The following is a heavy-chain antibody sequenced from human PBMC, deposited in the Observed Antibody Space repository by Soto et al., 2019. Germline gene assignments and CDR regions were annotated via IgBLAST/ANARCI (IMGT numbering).Heavy chain of an antibody. V-gene: IGHV4-39*01. D-gene: IGHD3-3*01. CDR3: ERAINRIFEWFFDY. J-gene: IGHJ4*02. CDR2: IYYSGST. Sequence: PSETLSLTCTVSGGSISSSSYYWGWIRQPPGKGLEWIGSIYYSGSTYYNPSLKSRVTISVDTSKNQFSLKLSSVTAADTAEYYCERAINRIFEWFFDYWGQGTLVTVSS. CDR1: GGSISSSSYY.